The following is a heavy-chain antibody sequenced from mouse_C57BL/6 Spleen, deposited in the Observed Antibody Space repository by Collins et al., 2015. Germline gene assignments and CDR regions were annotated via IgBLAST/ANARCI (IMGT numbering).Heavy chain of an antibody. CDR3: ARRGYGNLFAY. CDR2: IYPGDGDT. J-gene: IGHJ3*01. D-gene: IGHD2-10*02. V-gene: IGHV1-87*01. CDR1: GYTFTSYW. Sequence: QVQLQQSGAELARPGASVKLSCKASGYTFTSYWMQWVKQRPGQGLEWIGAIYPGDGDTRYTQKFKGKATLTADKSSSTAYMQLSSLASEDSAVYYCARRGYGNLFAYWGQGTLVTVSA.